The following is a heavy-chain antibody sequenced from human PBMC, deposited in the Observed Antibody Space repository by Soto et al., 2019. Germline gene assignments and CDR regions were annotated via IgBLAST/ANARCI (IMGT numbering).Heavy chain of an antibody. D-gene: IGHD6-13*01. Sequence: EVQLVESGGGLAQPGGSLRLSCAAYGFTFSSYEMNWVRQAPGNGLEWVSYISSSGTTIYYADSVKGRFTVTRDNAKNSLYLQMTSLRADDTAVYYCARAASPFSSSYRFDYWGQGTLVTVSS. J-gene: IGHJ4*02. V-gene: IGHV3-48*03. CDR1: GFTFSSYE. CDR2: ISSSGTTI. CDR3: ARAASPFSSSYRFDY.